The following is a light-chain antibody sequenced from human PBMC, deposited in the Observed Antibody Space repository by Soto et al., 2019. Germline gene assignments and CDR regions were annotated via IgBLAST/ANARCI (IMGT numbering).Light chain of an antibody. V-gene: IGLV2-8*01. CDR3: SSYAGSNTHVV. CDR1: SSDVGGYNY. CDR2: EVS. Sequence: QSALTQPPSASGSPGQSVTISCTGTSSDVGGYNYVSWYQQHPGKAPKLMIYEVSKLPSGVPDRFSGSKSGNTASLTVSGLQAEDEADYYCSSYAGSNTHVVFGGGTKLTVL. J-gene: IGLJ2*01.